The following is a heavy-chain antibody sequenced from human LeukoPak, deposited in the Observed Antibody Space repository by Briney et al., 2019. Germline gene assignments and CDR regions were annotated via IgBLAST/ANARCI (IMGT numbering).Heavy chain of an antibody. J-gene: IGHJ4*02. CDR3: ASTNYDFWSGYSTPFDY. Sequence: ASVKVSCKASGYTFTSYYMHWVRQAPGQGLEWMGMIYPSGVTTTYAQKFQGRVTMTRDMSTSTVYMELSSLRSEDTAVYYCASTNYDFWSGYSTPFDYWGQGTLVTVSS. CDR1: GYTFTSYY. V-gene: IGHV1-46*01. D-gene: IGHD3-3*01. CDR2: IYPSGVTT.